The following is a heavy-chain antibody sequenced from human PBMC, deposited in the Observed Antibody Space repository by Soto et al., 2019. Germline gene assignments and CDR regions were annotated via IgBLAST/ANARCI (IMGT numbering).Heavy chain of an antibody. J-gene: IGHJ6*02. CDR1: GYTFTSYD. CDR3: AREESSGAAAGTGYYYYYGMDV. Sequence: ASVKVSCKASGYTFTSYDINWVRQATGQGFEWTGWMNPNSGNTGYAQKFQGRVTMTRNTSISTAYMELSSLRSEDTAVYYCAREESSGAAAGTGYYYYYGMDVWGQGTTVTVSS. D-gene: IGHD6-13*01. CDR2: MNPNSGNT. V-gene: IGHV1-8*01.